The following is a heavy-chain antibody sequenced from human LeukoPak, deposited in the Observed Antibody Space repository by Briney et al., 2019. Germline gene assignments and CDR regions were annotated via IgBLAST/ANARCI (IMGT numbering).Heavy chain of an antibody. CDR1: GFTFSSYW. CDR3: ARAGELRYMDV. Sequence: PGGSLRLSCAASGFTFSSYWMNWVRQAPGKGLEWVANINQDESEKYYVDSVKGRFTISRDNAKNSLFLQMSSLRADDTAIYYCARAGELRYMDVWGKGTAVTVSS. V-gene: IGHV3-7*01. J-gene: IGHJ6*03. D-gene: IGHD3-16*01. CDR2: INQDESEK.